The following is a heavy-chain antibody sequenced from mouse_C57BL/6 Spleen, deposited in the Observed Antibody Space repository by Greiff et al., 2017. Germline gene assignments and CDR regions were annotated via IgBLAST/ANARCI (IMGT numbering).Heavy chain of an antibody. CDR1: GYAFSSSW. CDR3: AYYYGSSYNHWYFDV. Sequence: VKLQESGPELVKPGASVKISCKASGYAFSSSWMNWVKQRPGKGLEWIGRIYPGDGDTNYNGKFKGKATLTADKSSSTAYMQLSSLTSEDSAVYFCAYYYGSSYNHWYFDVWGTGTTVTVSS. J-gene: IGHJ1*03. V-gene: IGHV1-82*01. CDR2: IYPGDGDT. D-gene: IGHD1-1*01.